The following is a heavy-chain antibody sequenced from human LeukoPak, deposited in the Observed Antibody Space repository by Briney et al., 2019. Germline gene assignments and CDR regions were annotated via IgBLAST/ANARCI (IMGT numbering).Heavy chain of an antibody. CDR1: GGSISSSSYY. Sequence: SETLSLTRTVSGGSISSSSYYWGWIRQPAGKGLEWIGRIYTSGSTNYNPSLKSRVTMSVDTSKDQFSLKLSSVTAADTAVYYCARCGYDPYYYYYYMDVWGKGTTVTVSS. D-gene: IGHD5-12*01. J-gene: IGHJ6*03. CDR3: ARCGYDPYYYYYYMDV. CDR2: IYTSGST. V-gene: IGHV4-61*02.